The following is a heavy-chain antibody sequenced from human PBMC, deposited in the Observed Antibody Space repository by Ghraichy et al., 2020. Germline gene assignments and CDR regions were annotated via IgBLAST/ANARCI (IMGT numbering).Heavy chain of an antibody. V-gene: IGHV3-33*01. Sequence: GGSLRLSCAASGFTLSSYGMHWVRQAPGKGLEWVAVLWYDGNNKYYADSVKGRFTISRDNSKNTLYLQMNSLRAEDTAVYYCARDSLNTAKWGTFDYWGQGTLVTVSS. CDR1: GFTLSSYG. J-gene: IGHJ4*02. CDR3: ARDSLNTAKWGTFDY. D-gene: IGHD7-27*01. CDR2: LWYDGNNK.